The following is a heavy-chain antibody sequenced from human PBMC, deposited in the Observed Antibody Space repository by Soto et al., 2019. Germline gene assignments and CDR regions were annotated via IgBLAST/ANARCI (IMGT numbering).Heavy chain of an antibody. J-gene: IGHJ5*02. CDR3: ARERLAVAGKGGWFDP. D-gene: IGHD6-19*01. V-gene: IGHV4-39*02. CDR1: GGSVSNSNYY. CDR2: VYYRGRS. Sequence: SETLSLTCTVSGGSVSNSNYYWGWIRQSPGKGLEWIGSVYYRGRSYSKSSVKSRVTISVDTSKNQFSLKLRSVTAADTAVYYCARERLAVAGKGGWFDPWGQETLVTVSS.